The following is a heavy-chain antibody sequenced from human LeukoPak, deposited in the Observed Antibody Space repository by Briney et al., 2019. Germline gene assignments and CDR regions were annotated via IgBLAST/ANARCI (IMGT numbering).Heavy chain of an antibody. CDR2: IYYSGST. D-gene: IGHD5-24*01. V-gene: IGHV4-39*07. CDR3: ARDFAAMRWLQSIPTFHFDY. CDR1: GGSISSSSYY. Sequence: SETLSLTCTVSGGSISSSSYYWGWIRQPPGKGLEWIGSIYYSGSTYYNPSLKSRVTISVDTSKNQFSLKLSSVTAADTAVYYCARDFAAMRWLQSIPTFHFDYWGQGTLVTVSS. J-gene: IGHJ4*02.